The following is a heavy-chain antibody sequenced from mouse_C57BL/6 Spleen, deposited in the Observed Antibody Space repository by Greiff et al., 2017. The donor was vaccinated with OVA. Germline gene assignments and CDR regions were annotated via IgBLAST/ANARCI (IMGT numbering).Heavy chain of an antibody. CDR1: GYSITSGYY. Sequence: EVQLQESGPGLVKPSQSLSLTCSVTGYSITSGYYWNWIRQFPGNTLEWMGYISYDGSNNYNPSLKNRISITRDTSKNQFFLKLNSVTTEDTATYYCARGTTAPGYWGQGTTLTVSS. D-gene: IGHD1-2*01. CDR3: ARGTTAPGY. V-gene: IGHV3-6*01. J-gene: IGHJ2*01. CDR2: ISYDGSN.